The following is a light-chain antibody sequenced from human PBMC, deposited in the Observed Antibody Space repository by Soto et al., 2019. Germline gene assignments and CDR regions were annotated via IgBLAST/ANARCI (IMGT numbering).Light chain of an antibody. CDR2: DAS. CDR1: QSLNRW. V-gene: IGKV1-5*01. J-gene: IGKJ1*01. CDR3: QQYNTYSWT. Sequence: DIEMSQSPSSLSASVGDRFTITFLASQSLNRWLACYQQKPGKAPKLLIYDASSLQSGVPSRFSGSGSGTEFALTISSLQPDDFATYYCQQYNTYSWTFGPGTKVDNK.